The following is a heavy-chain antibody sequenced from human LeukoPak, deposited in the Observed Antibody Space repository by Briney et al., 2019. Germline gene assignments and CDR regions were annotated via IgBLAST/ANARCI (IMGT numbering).Heavy chain of an antibody. CDR2: IYYSGST. CDR3: ARGGTYDFWSGYFWDYYYYGMDV. D-gene: IGHD3-3*01. J-gene: IGHJ6*02. CDR1: GGSISSYY. Sequence: SETLSLTCTVSGGSISSYYWSWIRQPPGKGLEWLGYIYYSGSTNYNPSLKSRVTISVDTSKNQFSLKLSSVTAADTAVYYCARGGTYDFWSGYFWDYYYYGMDVWGQGTTVTVSS. V-gene: IGHV4-59*01.